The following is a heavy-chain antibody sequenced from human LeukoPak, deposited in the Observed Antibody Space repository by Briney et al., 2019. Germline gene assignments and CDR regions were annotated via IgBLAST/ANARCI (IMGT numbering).Heavy chain of an antibody. J-gene: IGHJ4*02. CDR3: TRLHGAYPIDF. Sequence: PGGSLRLSCAASGFTFSSCAMSWVRQAPGKGLEWISYISSSGPTIYYADSVKGRFTISRDNAKNSVYLQMNSLRVEDTAVYYCTRLHGAYPIDFWGQGTLVTVSS. CDR1: GFTFSSCA. V-gene: IGHV3-48*01. CDR2: ISSSGPTI. D-gene: IGHD4/OR15-4a*01.